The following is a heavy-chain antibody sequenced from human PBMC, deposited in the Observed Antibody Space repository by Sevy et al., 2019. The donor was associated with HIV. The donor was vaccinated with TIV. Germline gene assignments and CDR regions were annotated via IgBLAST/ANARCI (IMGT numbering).Heavy chain of an antibody. V-gene: IGHV1-46*03. D-gene: IGHD3-3*01. CDR2: INPSGGST. CDR1: GYTFTSYY. Sequence: ASVKVSCKASGYTFTSYYMHWVRQAPGQGLEWMGIINPSGGSTSYAQKFQGRVTMTRDTSTSTVYMELSSLRSEDTAVYYCARDRDFWDIDYYYGMDVWGQGTTVTVSS. CDR3: ARDRDFWDIDYYYGMDV. J-gene: IGHJ6*02.